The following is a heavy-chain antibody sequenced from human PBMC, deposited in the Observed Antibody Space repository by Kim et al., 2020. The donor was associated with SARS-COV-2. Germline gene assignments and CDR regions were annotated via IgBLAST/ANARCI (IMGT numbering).Heavy chain of an antibody. V-gene: IGHV5-51*01. Sequence: GESLKISCKGSGYSFTSYWIGWVRQMPGKGLEWMGIIYPGDSDTRYSPSFQGQVTISADKSISTAYLQWSSLKASDTAMYYCARHLLTSYYSSGRIDYWGQGTLVTVSS. D-gene: IGHD3-22*01. J-gene: IGHJ4*02. CDR2: IYPGDSDT. CDR3: ARHLLTSYYSSGRIDY. CDR1: GYSFTSYW.